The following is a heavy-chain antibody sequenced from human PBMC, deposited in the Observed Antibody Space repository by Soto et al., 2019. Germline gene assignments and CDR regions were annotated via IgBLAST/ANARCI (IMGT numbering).Heavy chain of an antibody. CDR2: ISYDGSNK. CDR3: AKAPVYYDFWSGYYPRPYYYYYGMDV. J-gene: IGHJ6*02. V-gene: IGHV3-30*18. D-gene: IGHD3-3*01. CDR1: GFTFSSYG. Sequence: GGSLRLSCAASGFTFSSYGMHWVRQAPGKGLEWVAVISYDGSNKYYADSVKGRFTISRDNSKNTLYLQMNSLRAEDTAVYYCAKAPVYYDFWSGYYPRPYYYYYGMDVWGQGSTVTVSS.